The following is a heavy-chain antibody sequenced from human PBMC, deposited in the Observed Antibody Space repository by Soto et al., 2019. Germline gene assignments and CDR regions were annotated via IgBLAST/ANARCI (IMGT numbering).Heavy chain of an antibody. V-gene: IGHV3-7*03. CDR1: GFTVSSNY. Sequence: GGSLRLSCAASGFTVSSNYMSGVRQAPGKGLGRVANINQDGGVTYYVDSVEGRFTIFRDNAKDSLYLQMHSLRAEDTAVYYCARYYRGSGRYFFDYWGQGTLVTVSS. CDR2: INQDGGVT. J-gene: IGHJ4*02. CDR3: ARYYRGSGRYFFDY. D-gene: IGHD6-19*01.